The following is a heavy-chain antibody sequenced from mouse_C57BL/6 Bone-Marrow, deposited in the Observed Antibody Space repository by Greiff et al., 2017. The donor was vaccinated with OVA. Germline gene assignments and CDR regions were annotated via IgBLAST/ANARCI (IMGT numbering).Heavy chain of an antibody. CDR1: GFTFSSYA. CDR2: ISSGGDYI. V-gene: IGHV5-9-1*02. D-gene: IGHD2-10*02. Sequence: EVNVVESGAGLVKPGGSLKLSCAASGFTFSSYAMSWVRQTPEKRLEWVAYISSGGDYIYYADTVKGRFTISRDNARNTLYLQMSSLKSEDTAMYYCTRDLRPSKDWFAYWGQGTLVTVSA. J-gene: IGHJ3*01. CDR3: TRDLRPSKDWFAY.